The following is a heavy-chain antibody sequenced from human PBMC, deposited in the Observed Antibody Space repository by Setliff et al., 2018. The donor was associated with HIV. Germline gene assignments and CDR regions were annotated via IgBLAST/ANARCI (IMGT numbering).Heavy chain of an antibody. V-gene: IGHV3-23*01. J-gene: IGHJ4*02. CDR1: GFTVSSNY. CDR3: AKEDSSTTSCPFDY. D-gene: IGHD2-2*01. CDR2: ISGSGGRT. Sequence: GGSLRLSCAASGFTVSSNYMTWVRQAPGKGLEWVSAISGSGGRTHYADSVKGRLAISRDNSRNTLFLHMSSLRAEDTAVYYCAKEDSSTTSCPFDYWGQGIQVTVSS.